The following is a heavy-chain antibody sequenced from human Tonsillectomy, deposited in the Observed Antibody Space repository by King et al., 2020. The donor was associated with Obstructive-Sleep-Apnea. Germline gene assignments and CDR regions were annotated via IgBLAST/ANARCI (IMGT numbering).Heavy chain of an antibody. CDR3: ARGPPQWELPFDS. D-gene: IGHD1-26*01. CDR1: GFTFRRYW. Sequence: VQLVESGGGLVQPGGSLRLTCAASGFTFRRYWMSWVRQAPGKGLEWVANIKEDGGEKIYVDSVKGRFTISRDNDKNSQYLHINSLRADDTAVYYCARGPPQWELPFDSWGLGTLVTVSS. V-gene: IGHV3-7*03. CDR2: IKEDGGEK. J-gene: IGHJ4*02.